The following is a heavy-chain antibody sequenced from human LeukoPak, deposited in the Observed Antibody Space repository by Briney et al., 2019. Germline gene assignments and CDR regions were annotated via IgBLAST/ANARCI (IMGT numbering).Heavy chain of an antibody. Sequence: AGGSLRLSCAASGFTFSNYAMSWVRQAPGKGLEWVSTISNTGSDTYYADSVKGRFTISRDNSENTLYLQMNNLRAEDTALYYCARNIMIVVVPAAIRFDPWGQGTLVTVSS. V-gene: IGHV3-23*01. CDR3: ARNIMIVVVPAAIRFDP. CDR1: GFTFSNYA. J-gene: IGHJ5*02. CDR2: ISNTGSDT. D-gene: IGHD2-2*01.